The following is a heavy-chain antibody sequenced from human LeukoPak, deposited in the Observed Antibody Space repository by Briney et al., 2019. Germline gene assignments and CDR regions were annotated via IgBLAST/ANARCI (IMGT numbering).Heavy chain of an antibody. CDR3: ARDSWWTAAGYYYYMDV. D-gene: IGHD6-13*01. V-gene: IGHV4-34*01. J-gene: IGHJ6*03. CDR2: INHSGST. Sequence: PSETLSLTCAVYGVSFSGYYWSWIRQPPGKGLEWIGEINHSGSTNYNLSLKSRVTISVDTSKNQFSLKLSSVTAADTAVYYCARDSWWTAAGYYYYMDVWGKGTTVTVSS. CDR1: GVSFSGYY.